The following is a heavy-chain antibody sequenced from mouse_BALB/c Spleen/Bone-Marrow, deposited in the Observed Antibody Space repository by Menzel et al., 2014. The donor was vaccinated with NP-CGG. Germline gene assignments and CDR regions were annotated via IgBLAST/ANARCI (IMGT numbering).Heavy chain of an antibody. CDR2: INPSTGYT. Sequence: QVQLQQSGAELAKPGASVKMSCKASGYTFTNYWMHWVKQSPGQGLEWIGYINPSTGYTEYNQKFKDKATLTADKSSSTAYMQLSSLTSEDSVVYYCARFYRYDGFAYWGQGTLVTVSA. J-gene: IGHJ3*01. CDR3: ARFYRYDGFAY. V-gene: IGHV1-7*01. D-gene: IGHD2-14*01. CDR1: GYTFTNYW.